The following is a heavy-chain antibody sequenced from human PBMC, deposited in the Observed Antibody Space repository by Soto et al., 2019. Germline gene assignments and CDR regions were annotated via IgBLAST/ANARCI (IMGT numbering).Heavy chain of an antibody. J-gene: IGHJ3*02. D-gene: IGHD3-22*01. CDR1: GFTFSSYT. Sequence: QPGGSLRLSCAASGFTFSSYTMNWVRQSPGKGLEWVSGVSGSGASKYSADSVKGRFTISRDNSNNTLLLQMNSLRAEDTAVYYCAITRLYDSIDYHRDGFDIWGQGTMVTVSS. V-gene: IGHV3-23*01. CDR3: AITRLYDSIDYHRDGFDI. CDR2: VSGSGASK.